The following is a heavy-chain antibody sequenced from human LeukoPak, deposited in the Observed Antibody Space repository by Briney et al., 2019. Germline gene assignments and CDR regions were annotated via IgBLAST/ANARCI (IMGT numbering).Heavy chain of an antibody. V-gene: IGHV4-39*01. CDR1: GGSISSSSYY. CDR3: ARHLSGYSSYGPNWFDP. Sequence: SETLSLTCTVSGGSISSSSYYWGWIRQPPGKGLEWIGSIYYSGSTYYNPSLKSRVTISVDTSKNQFSLKLSSVTAADTAVYYCARHLSGYSSYGPNWFDPWGQGSLVTVSS. D-gene: IGHD6-19*01. J-gene: IGHJ5*02. CDR2: IYYSGST.